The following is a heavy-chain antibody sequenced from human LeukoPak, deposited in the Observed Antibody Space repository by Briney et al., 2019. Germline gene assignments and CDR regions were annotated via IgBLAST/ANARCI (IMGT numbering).Heavy chain of an antibody. V-gene: IGHV3-66*01. J-gene: IGHJ5*01. CDR3: TKDPDA. CDR2: VYSGGET. Sequence: GGSLRLSCAASGFSVTNYYMSWVRKPPGKGLEWVSVVYSGGETHHADSVKGRFTLSRDTSRNTLSLQMDSLRVEVTAVYYCTKDPDAWGRGTLVTVSS. CDR1: GFSVTNYY.